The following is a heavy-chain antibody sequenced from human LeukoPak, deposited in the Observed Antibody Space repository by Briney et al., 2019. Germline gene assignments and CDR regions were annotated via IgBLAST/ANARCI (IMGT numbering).Heavy chain of an antibody. CDR2: ISGSGGST. D-gene: IGHD3-22*01. Sequence: PGGSLRLSCAASGFTFSSYGMSWVRQAPGKGLEWVSAISGSGGSTYYADSVKGRFTISRDNSKNTLYLQVNSLRAEDTAVYYCANPAYYDSSGYYSDYWGQGTLVTVSS. CDR3: ANPAYYDSSGYYSDY. CDR1: GFTFSSYG. V-gene: IGHV3-23*01. J-gene: IGHJ4*02.